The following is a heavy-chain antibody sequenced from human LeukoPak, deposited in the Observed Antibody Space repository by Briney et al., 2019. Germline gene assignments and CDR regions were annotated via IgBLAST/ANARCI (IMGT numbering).Heavy chain of an antibody. V-gene: IGHV5-51*01. CDR3: ARLGSYGYYDTSGFDN. Sequence: GASLQISCKGSGSIFTSYWIGWVRQLPGKGLEWMGILHPADSDTTYSPSFQGQVTISADKSISTAYLQWSSVKASDTAMFYCARLGSYGYYDTSGFDNWGQGTLVTVSS. CDR1: GSIFTSYW. J-gene: IGHJ4*02. D-gene: IGHD3-22*01. CDR2: LHPADSDT.